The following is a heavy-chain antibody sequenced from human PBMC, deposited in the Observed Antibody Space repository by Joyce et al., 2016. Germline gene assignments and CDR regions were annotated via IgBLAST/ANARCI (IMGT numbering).Heavy chain of an antibody. CDR1: GFTFSSYW. J-gene: IGHJ4*02. D-gene: IGHD4-23*01. CDR2: INRDGSNT. Sequence: EVQLVESGGGLVQPGGSLRLSCAASGFTFSSYWMYWVRKAPGKGLVWVSRINRDGSNTTYADSVKCRFTISRDNAKNTLYLKMNSLRAEDTAVYYCARLRRWSGPSDCWGQGTLVTVSS. V-gene: IGHV3-74*03. CDR3: ARLRRWSGPSDC.